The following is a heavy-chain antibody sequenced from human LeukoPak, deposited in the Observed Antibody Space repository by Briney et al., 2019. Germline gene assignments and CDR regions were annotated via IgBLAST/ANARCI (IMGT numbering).Heavy chain of an antibody. V-gene: IGHV3-23*01. CDR3: AKCLELSYDFWSGYYTGTDY. D-gene: IGHD3-3*01. Sequence: PGGSLRLSCAASGFTFSSYAMSWVRQAPGKGLEWVSAISGSGGSTYYADSVKGRFTISRDNSKNTLYLQMNSLRAEDTAVYYCAKCLELSYDFWSGYYTGTDYWGQGTLVTVSS. J-gene: IGHJ4*02. CDR1: GFTFSSYA. CDR2: ISGSGGST.